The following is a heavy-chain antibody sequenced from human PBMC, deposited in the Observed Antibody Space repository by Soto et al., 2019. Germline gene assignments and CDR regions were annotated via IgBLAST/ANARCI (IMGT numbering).Heavy chain of an antibody. D-gene: IGHD5-18*01. CDR1: GFSLSTSGVV. V-gene: IGHV2-5*02. CDR2: IYWDDDK. Sequence: QSTLKESGPTLLKPTQTLTLTCTFSGFSLSTSGVVVGWIRQPPGNALEWLALIYWDDDKRYSPSLDSRLTITKNPYKIQGVHTMTTMDPVDTGTYYCARIGDKVMFTWGQGTLVTVSS. J-gene: IGHJ5*02. CDR3: ARIGDKVMFT.